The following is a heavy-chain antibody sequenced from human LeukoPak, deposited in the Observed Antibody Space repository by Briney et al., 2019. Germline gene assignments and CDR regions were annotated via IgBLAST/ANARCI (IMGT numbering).Heavy chain of an antibody. Sequence: GESLKISCKGSGYSFTSYCIGWVRQMPGKGVEWMGIIFPYDSDTRYSPSFQGQVTISADKAINTAYLQWSSLKASDTAMYYCARRRLGYCSSTSCPTAFDIWGQGTMVTVSS. CDR2: IFPYDSDT. V-gene: IGHV5-51*01. D-gene: IGHD2-2*01. J-gene: IGHJ3*02. CDR1: GYSFTSYC. CDR3: ARRRLGYCSSTSCPTAFDI.